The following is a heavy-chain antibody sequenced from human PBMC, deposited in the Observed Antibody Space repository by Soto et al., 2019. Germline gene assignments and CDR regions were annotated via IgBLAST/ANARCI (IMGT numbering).Heavy chain of an antibody. J-gene: IGHJ6*02. Sequence: SETLSLTCTVSGGSISSGDYYWSWIRQPPGKGLEWIGYIYYSGTTYYNPSLKSRVTITVDTSKNQFSLKVSSVTAADTAVYYCARALIQLWPHYYYGMDVWGQGTTVTVSS. CDR3: ARALIQLWPHYYYGMDV. V-gene: IGHV4-30-4*01. CDR2: IYYSGTT. D-gene: IGHD5-18*01. CDR1: GGSISSGDYY.